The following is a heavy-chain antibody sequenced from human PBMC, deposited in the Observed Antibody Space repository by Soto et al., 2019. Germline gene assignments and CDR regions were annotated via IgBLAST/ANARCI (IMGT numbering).Heavy chain of an antibody. V-gene: IGHV1-3*01. CDR3: ARDKLLLRNWNDVTPYMDV. Sequence: QVQLVQSGAEVKKPGASVKVSCKASGYTFTSYAMHWVRQAPGQRLEWMGWINAGNGNTKYSQKFQGRVTITRDTSASTAYMELSSLRSEDTAVYYCARDKLLLRNWNDVTPYMDVCGKGTTVTVSS. J-gene: IGHJ6*03. CDR1: GYTFTSYA. CDR2: INAGNGNT. D-gene: IGHD1-1*01.